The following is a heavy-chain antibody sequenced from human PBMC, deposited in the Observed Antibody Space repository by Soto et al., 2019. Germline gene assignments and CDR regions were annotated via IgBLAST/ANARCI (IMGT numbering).Heavy chain of an antibody. CDR3: AKSQSGSFFAAFDL. Sequence: GGSLRLSCAASGFDFSSDVMNWVRQAPGKGLEWVASSFGSGRTTYYADSVKGRFNISRDNSKNTLYLQLNSLRVEDTALYYCAKSQSGSFFAAFDLWGQGTMVTVSS. CDR1: GFDFSSDV. J-gene: IGHJ3*01. V-gene: IGHV3-23*01. CDR2: SFGSGRTT. D-gene: IGHD1-26*01.